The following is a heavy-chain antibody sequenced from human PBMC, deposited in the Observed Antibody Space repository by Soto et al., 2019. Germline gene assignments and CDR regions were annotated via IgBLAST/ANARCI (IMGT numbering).Heavy chain of an antibody. CDR3: ARALCDGPAASQYGMDV. Sequence: ASVKVSCKASGYTFTDYYMHWVRQAPGQGLEWMGWINPNSGGTNYAQKFQGWVTMTRDTSISTAYMELSRLRSDDTAVYYCARALCDGPAASQYGMDVWGQGTTVTVSS. CDR1: GYTFTDYY. J-gene: IGHJ6*02. V-gene: IGHV1-2*04. CDR2: INPNSGGT. D-gene: IGHD6-13*01.